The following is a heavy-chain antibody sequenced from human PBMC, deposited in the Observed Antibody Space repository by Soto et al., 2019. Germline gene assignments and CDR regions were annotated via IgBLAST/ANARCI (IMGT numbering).Heavy chain of an antibody. Sequence: PSETLSLTCTVSGGSISSGGYYWSWIRQHPGKGLEWIGYIYYSGSTYYNPSLKSRVTISVDTSKNQFSLKLSSVTAADTAVYYCSSDNSSSWYTGFDPYRQRNLVSVSS. J-gene: IGHJ5*01. V-gene: IGHV4-31*03. D-gene: IGHD6-13*01. CDR2: IYYSGST. CDR1: GGSISSGGYY. CDR3: SSDNSSSWYTGFDP.